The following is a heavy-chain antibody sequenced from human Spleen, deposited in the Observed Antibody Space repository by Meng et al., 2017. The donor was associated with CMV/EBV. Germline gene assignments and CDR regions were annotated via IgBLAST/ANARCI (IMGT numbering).Heavy chain of an antibody. D-gene: IGHD5-18*01. Sequence: QLQLVQSGSELKKPGASVKVSCKASGYRFTRNAINWVRQAPGQGLEWMGWINTNTANPTYAQDFRGRFVFSLDSSVSTAYLQINSLKAEDSAVYYCARTVDTYAFDIWGQGTMVTVSS. CDR2: INTNTANP. J-gene: IGHJ3*02. CDR3: ARTVDTYAFDI. CDR1: GYRFTRNA. V-gene: IGHV7-4-1*02.